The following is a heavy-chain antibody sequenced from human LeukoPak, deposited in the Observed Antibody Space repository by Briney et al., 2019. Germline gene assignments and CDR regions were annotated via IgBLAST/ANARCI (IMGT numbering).Heavy chain of an antibody. Sequence: SETLSLTCTVSGGSISSGGYYWSWIRQHPGKGLEWIGYNYYSGSTYYNPSLKSRVTISVDTSKNQFSLKLSSVTAADTAVYYCASATRTWDYGDYVDWFDPWGQGTLVTVSS. CDR1: GGSISSGGYY. CDR3: ASATRTWDYGDYVDWFDP. CDR2: NYYSGST. D-gene: IGHD4-17*01. V-gene: IGHV4-31*03. J-gene: IGHJ5*02.